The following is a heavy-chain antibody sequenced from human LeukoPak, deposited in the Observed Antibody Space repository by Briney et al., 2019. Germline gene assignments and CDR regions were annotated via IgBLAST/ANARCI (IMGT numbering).Heavy chain of an antibody. J-gene: IGHJ4*02. CDR1: GFIFSGSW. D-gene: IGHD2-15*01. V-gene: IGHV3-7*03. Sequence: TGGSLRLSCTASGFIFSGSWMARIRQAPGKGLEWVAIIKKDGSEKYHVDSMKGRFTISRDNAKNSLFLQMNSLRAEDTAIYYCTTDTWYSAGHWGQGTLVTVSS. CDR2: IKKDGSEK. CDR3: TTDTWYSAGH.